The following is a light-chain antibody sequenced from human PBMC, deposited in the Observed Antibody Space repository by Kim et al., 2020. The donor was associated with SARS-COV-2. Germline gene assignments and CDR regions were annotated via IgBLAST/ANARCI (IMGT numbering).Light chain of an antibody. J-gene: IGKJ5*01. Sequence: ASVGDRVTITCQASQDIKNYFNWYQQNPGEAPKALIYDASNLETGVPSRFSGGGSGTDFSFTISSLQPEDFATYYCQQYDNVPITFGQGTRLEIK. CDR1: QDIKNY. CDR3: QQYDNVPIT. V-gene: IGKV1-33*01. CDR2: DAS.